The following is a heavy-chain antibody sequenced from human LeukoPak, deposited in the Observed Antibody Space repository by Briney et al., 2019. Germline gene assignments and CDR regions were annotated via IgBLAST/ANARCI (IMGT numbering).Heavy chain of an antibody. V-gene: IGHV4-59*01. J-gene: IGHJ4*02. Sequence: TSETLSLTCTVSGGSISSYYWSWIRQPPGKGLEWIGYIYYSGSTNYNPSLKSRVTISVDTSKNQFSLKLSSVTAADTAVYYCAGGGYSSSWYGDFDYWGQGTLVTVSS. D-gene: IGHD6-13*01. CDR3: AGGGYSSSWYGDFDY. CDR2: IYYSGST. CDR1: GGSISSYY.